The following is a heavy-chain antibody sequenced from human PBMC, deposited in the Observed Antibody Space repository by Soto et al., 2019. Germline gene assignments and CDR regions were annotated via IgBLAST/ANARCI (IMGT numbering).Heavy chain of an antibody. CDR3: ARIDPFDY. CDR2: ISYDGSNK. V-gene: IGHV3-30*03. Sequence: QVQLVESGGGVVQPGRSLRLSCAASGFTFSSYGMHWVRQAPGKGLEWVAVISYDGSNKYYADSVKGRFTISRDNSKNTLSLQMNSLRAEDTAVYYCARIDPFDYWGQGTLVTVSS. J-gene: IGHJ4*02. CDR1: GFTFSSYG.